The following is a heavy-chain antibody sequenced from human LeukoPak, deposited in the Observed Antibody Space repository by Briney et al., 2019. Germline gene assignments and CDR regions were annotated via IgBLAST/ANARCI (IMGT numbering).Heavy chain of an antibody. Sequence: GSLRLSCAASGFTFSSYAMSWVRQAPGKGLEWVSAISGSGGSTYYADSVKGRFTISRDNSKNTLYLQMNSLRAEDTAVYYCAKGRSGSYYYYGMDVWGQGTTVTVSS. CDR1: GFTFSSYA. J-gene: IGHJ6*02. V-gene: IGHV3-23*01. CDR2: ISGSGGST. CDR3: AKGRSGSYYYYGMDV. D-gene: IGHD3-3*01.